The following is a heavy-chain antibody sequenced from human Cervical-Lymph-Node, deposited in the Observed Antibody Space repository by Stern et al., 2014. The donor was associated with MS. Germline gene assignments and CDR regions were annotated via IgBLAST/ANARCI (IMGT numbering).Heavy chain of an antibody. D-gene: IGHD3-3*01. CDR2: ISHDGNKK. V-gene: IGHV3-30*18. J-gene: IGHJ4*02. Sequence: DQLVESGGGVVQPGRSLRLSCAASGFTFSSYGMHWVRQAPGKGLEWVALISHDGNKKNYADSLKGRFTISRDNSKNTLYLQLNSLRPEGTGIYYCAKDVDYDFWSGYPDYWGQGALVTVSS. CDR3: AKDVDYDFWSGYPDY. CDR1: GFTFSSYG.